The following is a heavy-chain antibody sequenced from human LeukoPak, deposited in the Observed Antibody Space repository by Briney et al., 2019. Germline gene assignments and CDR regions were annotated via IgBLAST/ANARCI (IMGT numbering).Heavy chain of an antibody. Sequence: SQTLSLTCTVSGGSISSGGYYWSWIRQHPGKGLEWIGYIYYSGSTYYNPSLKSRVTISVDTSKNQFSLKLSSVTAADTAVYYCARDRPSDSSSWYYYYGIDVWGKGTTVTVFS. D-gene: IGHD6-13*01. CDR2: IYYSGST. CDR1: GGSISSGGYY. CDR3: ARDRPSDSSSWYYYYGIDV. J-gene: IGHJ6*04. V-gene: IGHV4-31*03.